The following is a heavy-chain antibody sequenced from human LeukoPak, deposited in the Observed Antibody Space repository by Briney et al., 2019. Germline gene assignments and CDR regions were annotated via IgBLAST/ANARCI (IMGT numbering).Heavy chain of an antibody. J-gene: IGHJ4*02. CDR1: GGAIGSDGYY. D-gene: IGHD3-10*01. V-gene: IGHV4-31*03. Sequence: PSETLSLTCSVSGGAIGSDGYYWNWIRQHPGKGLEWIGYIYYSGSASYNPSLKSRDTISVDTSKNQFSLRLSSVTAADTAVYYCARASYYGFSGDSWGQGSLVTVSS. CDR2: IYYSGSA. CDR3: ARASYYGFSGDS.